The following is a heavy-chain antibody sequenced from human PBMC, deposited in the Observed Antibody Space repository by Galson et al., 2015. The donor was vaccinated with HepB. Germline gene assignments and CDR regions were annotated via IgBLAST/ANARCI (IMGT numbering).Heavy chain of an antibody. D-gene: IGHD6-19*01. CDR1: GFTFSGSA. Sequence: SLRLSCAASGFTFSGSAMHWVRQASGKGLGWVGRIRSKANSYATAYAASVKGRFTISRDDSKNTAYLQMNSLKTEDTAVYYCTYSSGWYGFDYWGQGTLVTVSS. CDR3: TYSSGWYGFDY. CDR2: IRSKANSYAT. J-gene: IGHJ4*02. V-gene: IGHV3-73*01.